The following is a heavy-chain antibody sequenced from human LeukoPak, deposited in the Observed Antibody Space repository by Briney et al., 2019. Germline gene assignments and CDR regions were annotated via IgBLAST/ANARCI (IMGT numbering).Heavy chain of an antibody. J-gene: IGHJ4*02. CDR3: AKGAYDYIEIGYFDS. V-gene: IGHV3-30*18. Sequence: GGSLRLSCAASGFSFISYGMHWVRQAPGKGLEWVGVISDDGRRKDYADSVKGRFTISSDNSKNTLFLQMNSLRAEDTAIYYCAKGAYDYIEIGYFDSWGQGTLVTVSS. CDR2: ISDDGRRK. D-gene: IGHD5-12*01. CDR1: GFSFISYG.